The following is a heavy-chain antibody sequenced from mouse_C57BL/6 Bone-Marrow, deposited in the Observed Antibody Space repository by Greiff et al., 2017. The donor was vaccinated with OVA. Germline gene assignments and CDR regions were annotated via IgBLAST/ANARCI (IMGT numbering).Heavy chain of an antibody. V-gene: IGHV14-2*01. Sequence: EVQLQQSGAELVKPGASVKLSCTASGFTFKDYYMHWVKQRPEQGLEWIGRIDPADGETNYAPKFQGKATITADTSSNTAYLQLSSLTSEDTADYYCDRSTNFDYWGQGTTLTVSS. D-gene: IGHD5-1*01. CDR3: DRSTNFDY. CDR2: IDPADGET. J-gene: IGHJ2*01. CDR1: GFTFKDYY.